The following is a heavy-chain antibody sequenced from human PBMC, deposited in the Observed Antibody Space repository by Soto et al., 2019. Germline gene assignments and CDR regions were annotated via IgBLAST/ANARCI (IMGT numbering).Heavy chain of an antibody. J-gene: IGHJ4*02. V-gene: IGHV3-23*01. CDR1: GFTFSSDA. Sequence: PGGSLRLSCAASGFTFSSDAMSWVRQAPGKGLEWVSAISGSGGSAYYADSVKGRFTISRDNSKNTLYLQMNSLRAEDTAVYYCANQAIAVAGTPFYYWGQGTLVTVS. CDR2: ISGSGGSA. D-gene: IGHD6-19*01. CDR3: ANQAIAVAGTPFYY.